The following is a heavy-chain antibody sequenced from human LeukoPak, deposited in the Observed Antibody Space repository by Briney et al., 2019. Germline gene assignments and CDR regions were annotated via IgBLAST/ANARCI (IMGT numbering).Heavy chain of an antibody. J-gene: IGHJ6*02. CDR1: GFSVSNTY. Sequence: PGGSLRLSCAASGFSVSNTYMSWVRQAPGKGLEWVSDIYSGDSGVSTYYADSVKGRFTISRHNSKNTLYLQMSSLRAEDTAVYFCARSAARLRYYYAMDVWGQGTTVTVCS. D-gene: IGHD6-6*01. V-gene: IGHV3-53*04. CDR2: IYSGDSGVST. CDR3: ARSAARLRYYYAMDV.